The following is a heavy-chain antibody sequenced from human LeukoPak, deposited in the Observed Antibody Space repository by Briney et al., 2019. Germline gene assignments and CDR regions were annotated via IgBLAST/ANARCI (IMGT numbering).Heavy chain of an antibody. CDR3: ARDPFNPDCSSTSCPDAFDI. J-gene: IGHJ3*02. CDR2: INAGNGNT. CDR1: GYTFTSYA. V-gene: IGHV1-3*01. D-gene: IGHD2-2*01. Sequence: GASVKVSCKASGYTFTSYAMHWVRQAPGQRLEWMGWINAGNGNTKYSQKFQGGVTITRDTSASTAYMELSSLRSEDTAVYYCARDPFNPDCSSTSCPDAFDIWGQGTMVTVSS.